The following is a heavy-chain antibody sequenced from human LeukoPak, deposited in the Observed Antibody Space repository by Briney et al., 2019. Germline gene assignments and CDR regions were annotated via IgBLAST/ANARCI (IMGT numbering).Heavy chain of an antibody. CDR1: GFSFSRYE. CDR3: VREGRGRSGANAYDI. D-gene: IGHD6-19*01. V-gene: IGHV3-13*01. CDR2: IATSGDT. Sequence: GGSLRLSCASSGFSFSRYEMHWVRQGTGKRLEWVSAIATSGDTFYAGSVKGRFTISRENAKDSLYLQMNSLSAWDTAVCYCVREGRGRSGANAYDIWGQGTVVTVST. J-gene: IGHJ3*02.